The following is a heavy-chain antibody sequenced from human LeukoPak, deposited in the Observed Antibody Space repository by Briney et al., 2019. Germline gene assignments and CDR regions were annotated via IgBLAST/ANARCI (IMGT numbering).Heavy chain of an antibody. CDR2: IYSSGTT. J-gene: IGHJ4*02. CDR1: GVSMNGFY. V-gene: IGHV4-59*01. CDR3: ARESLSQYNYGYGSCDD. D-gene: IGHD5-18*01. Sequence: NPSETLSFTCSVSGVSMNGFYWSWLRQPPGKGLEWIGYIYSSGTTNYNPSLKSRVTISVDTSKNQFSLKLSSVTAADTALYYCARESLSQYNYGYGSCDDWGQGTLVTVSS.